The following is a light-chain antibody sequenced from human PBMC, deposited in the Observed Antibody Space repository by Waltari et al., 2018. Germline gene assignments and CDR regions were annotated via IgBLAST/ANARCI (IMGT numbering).Light chain of an antibody. V-gene: IGKV3-20*01. CDR3: QQYDISPLT. Sequence: CRPSQTVRTTYLAWYQQKPGPAPPLLIGGASSGATGIPDRVSGSGSGTDFSLTSSSLEPEDFAVYYYQQYDISPLTFGGGTKVEIK. CDR2: GAS. J-gene: IGKJ4*02. CDR1: QTVRTTY.